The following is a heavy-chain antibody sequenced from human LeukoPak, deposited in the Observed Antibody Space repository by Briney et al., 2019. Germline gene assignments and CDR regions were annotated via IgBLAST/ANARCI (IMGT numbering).Heavy chain of an antibody. D-gene: IGHD3-22*01. V-gene: IGHV4-34*01. CDR3: ASTYYYDSSGDPYYFDY. CDR1: GGSFSGYY. J-gene: IGHJ4*02. CDR2: INHSGST. Sequence: ASETLSLTCAVYGGSFSGYYWSWIRQPPGKGLEWIGEINHSGSTNYNPSLKSRVTISVDTSKNQFSLKLSSVTAADTAVYYCASTYYYDSSGDPYYFDYWGQGTLVTVSS.